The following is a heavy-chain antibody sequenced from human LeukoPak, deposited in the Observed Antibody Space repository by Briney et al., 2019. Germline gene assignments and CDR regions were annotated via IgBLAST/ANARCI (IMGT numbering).Heavy chain of an antibody. CDR3: ARHDLAARTGKTLDY. Sequence: PSQTLSLTCTVSGGSISSGGYYWSWIRQPPGKGLEWIGYIYHSGSTYYNPSLKSRVTISVDRSKNQFSLKLSSVTAADTAVYYCARHDLAARTGKTLDYWGQGTLVTVSS. CDR2: IYHSGST. V-gene: IGHV4-30-2*01. CDR1: GGSISSGGYY. D-gene: IGHD6-6*01. J-gene: IGHJ4*02.